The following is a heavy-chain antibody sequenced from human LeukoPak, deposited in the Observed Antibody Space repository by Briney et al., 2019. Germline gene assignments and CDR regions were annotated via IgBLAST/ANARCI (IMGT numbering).Heavy chain of an antibody. CDR1: GFTFSSYW. J-gene: IGHJ4*02. V-gene: IGHV3-74*01. CDR3: ARDQIYCTGGYCYFEY. D-gene: IGHD2-8*02. CDR2: IGSDGSST. Sequence: GGSLRLSCVASGFTFSSYWMHWVRQAPGKGLVWVSRIGSDGSSTSYADSVKGRFTISRDNAKNTLYLQMNSLRVEDSAVYYCARDQIYCTGGYCYFEYWGQGTLVTVSS.